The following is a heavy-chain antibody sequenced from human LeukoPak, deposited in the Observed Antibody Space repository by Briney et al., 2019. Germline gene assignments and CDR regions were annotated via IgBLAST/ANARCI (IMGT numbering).Heavy chain of an antibody. D-gene: IGHD5-12*01. CDR1: GFTFSSYS. CDR3: ARVSGYGTHYYYGMDV. CDR2: ISSSSSYI. J-gene: IGHJ6*02. V-gene: IGHV3-21*01. Sequence: GGSLRLSCAASGFTFSSYSMNWVRQAPGKGLEWVSSISSSSSYIYYADSVKGRFTISRDNAKNSLYLQMNSLRAEGTAVYYCARVSGYGTHYYYGMDVWGQGTTVTVSS.